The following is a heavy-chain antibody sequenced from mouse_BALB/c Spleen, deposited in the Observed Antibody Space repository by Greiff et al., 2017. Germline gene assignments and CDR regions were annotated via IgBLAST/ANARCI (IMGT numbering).Heavy chain of an antibody. CDR3: ARRGTAPHYYAMDY. CDR2: ISSGGSYT. V-gene: IGHV5-6*01. D-gene: IGHD1-2*01. J-gene: IGHJ4*01. Sequence: EVHLVESGGDLVKPGGSLKLSCAASGFTFSSYGMSWVRQTPDKRLEWVATISSGGSYTYYPDSVKWRFTISRDNAKNTLYLQMSSLKSEDTAMYYCARRGTAPHYYAMDYWGQGTSVTVSS. CDR1: GFTFSSYG.